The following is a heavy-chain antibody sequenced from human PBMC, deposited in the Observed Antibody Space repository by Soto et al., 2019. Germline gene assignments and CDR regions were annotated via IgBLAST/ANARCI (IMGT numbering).Heavy chain of an antibody. CDR1: GYTFTNYD. D-gene: IGHD3-16*02. V-gene: IGHV1-8*01. CDR2: MNPNSGHT. CDR3: VTGSHLDY. J-gene: IGHJ4*02. Sequence: QVQLVQSGAEVKKPGASVKVSCEASGYTFTNYDVNWVRQAPGQGLEWMGWMNPNSGHTVYAQKFLGRITMTRNTSISTAYMELSGLRSEDTAIYFCVTGSHLDYWGQGPLVTVSS.